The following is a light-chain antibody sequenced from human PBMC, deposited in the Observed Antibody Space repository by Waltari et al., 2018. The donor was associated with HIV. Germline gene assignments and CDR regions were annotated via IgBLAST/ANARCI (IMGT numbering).Light chain of an antibody. CDR3: SSHTATTTWV. V-gene: IGLV2-23*02. Sequence: QSALTQPPSVSGSPGPSITISCTGTTSDVGAYNSVSWYQQHPGSAPKLMIYDINRRPSGVANRFSGSKSGNTASLTISGVQAEDEADYYCSSHTATTTWVFGGGTKLTVL. CDR2: DIN. J-gene: IGLJ3*02. CDR1: TSDVGAYNS.